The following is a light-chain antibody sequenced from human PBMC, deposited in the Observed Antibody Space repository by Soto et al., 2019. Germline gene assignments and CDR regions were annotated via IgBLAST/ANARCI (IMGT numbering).Light chain of an antibody. V-gene: IGKV3-20*01. Sequence: EIVLTQSPGTPSLSPGERATLSCRASQSVSSSYLAWYQQKPGQAPRLLIYGASSRATGIPDRFSGSGSGTDFTLTISRLEPEDFAVYYCQQYGSSVITFGQGTRLEIK. CDR2: GAS. CDR3: QQYGSSVIT. CDR1: QSVSSSY. J-gene: IGKJ5*01.